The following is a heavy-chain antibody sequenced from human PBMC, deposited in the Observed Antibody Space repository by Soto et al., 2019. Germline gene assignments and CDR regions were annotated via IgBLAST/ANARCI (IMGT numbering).Heavy chain of an antibody. D-gene: IGHD4-17*01. CDR1: GFTFSSYG. J-gene: IGHJ3*02. V-gene: IGHV3-30*18. Sequence: QVQLVESGGGVVQPGRSLRLSCAASGFTFSSYGMHWVRQAPGKGLEWVAVISYDGSNKYYADSVKGRFTISRDNSKNTLYLQMNSLRAEETAVYYCAKKGGYGEYPDSFDIWGQGTMVTVSS. CDR3: AKKGGYGEYPDSFDI. CDR2: ISYDGSNK.